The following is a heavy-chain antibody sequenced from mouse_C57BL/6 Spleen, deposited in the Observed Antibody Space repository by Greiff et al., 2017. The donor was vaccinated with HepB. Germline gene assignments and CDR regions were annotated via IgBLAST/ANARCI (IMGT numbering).Heavy chain of an antibody. CDR1: GYTFTSYW. CDR2: IDPSDSYT. J-gene: IGHJ4*01. CDR3: ATGGHYAMDY. V-gene: IGHV1-69*01. Sequence: QVQLKQPGAELVMPGASVKLSCKASGYTFTSYWMHWVKQRPGQGLEWIGEIDPSDSYTNYNQKFKGKSTLTVDKSSSTAYMQLSSLTSEDSAVYYGATGGHYAMDYWGQGTSVTVSS.